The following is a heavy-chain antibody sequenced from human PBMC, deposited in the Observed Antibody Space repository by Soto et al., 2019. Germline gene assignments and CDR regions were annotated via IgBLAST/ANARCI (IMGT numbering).Heavy chain of an antibody. D-gene: IGHD6-13*01. CDR3: ARVSSSWYAHGMDV. CDR1: GFTFSSYD. Sequence: GGSLRLSCAASGFTFSSYDMHWVRQATGKGLEWVSAIGTAGDTNHPGSVKGRFTISRENAKNSLYLQMNSLRAEDTAVYYCARVSSSWYAHGMDVWGQGTTVTVSS. CDR2: IGTAGDT. V-gene: IGHV3-13*01. J-gene: IGHJ6*02.